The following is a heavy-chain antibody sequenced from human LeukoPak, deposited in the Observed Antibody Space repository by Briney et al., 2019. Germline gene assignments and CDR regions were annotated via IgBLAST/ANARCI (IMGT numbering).Heavy chain of an antibody. V-gene: IGHV4-59*12. Sequence: SETLSLTCTVSGGSISSYYWSWIRQPPGKGLEWIGYIYSGSTNYNPSLKSRVTISIDTSKNQFSLKLNSVTAADTAVYYCARGRDYYDSSGYSYFDYWGQGTLVTVSS. CDR2: IYSGST. CDR1: GGSISSYY. CDR3: ARGRDYYDSSGYSYFDY. D-gene: IGHD3-22*01. J-gene: IGHJ4*02.